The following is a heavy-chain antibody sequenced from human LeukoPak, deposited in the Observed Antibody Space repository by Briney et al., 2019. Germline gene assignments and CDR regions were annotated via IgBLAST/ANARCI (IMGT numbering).Heavy chain of an antibody. Sequence: ASVKVSCKASGYTFTSYYMHWVRQAPAQGHEWMGIINPSGGSTSYAQKFQGRVTMTRDTSTSTVYVELSSLRSEDTAVYYCARIDPAAYFDYWGQGTLVTVSS. J-gene: IGHJ4*02. D-gene: IGHD6-13*01. CDR1: GYTFTSYY. CDR3: ARIDPAAYFDY. V-gene: IGHV1-46*03. CDR2: INPSGGST.